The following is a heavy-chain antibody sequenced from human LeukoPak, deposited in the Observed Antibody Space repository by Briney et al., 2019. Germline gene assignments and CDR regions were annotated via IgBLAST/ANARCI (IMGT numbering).Heavy chain of an antibody. D-gene: IGHD5-12*01. CDR1: GFTFSSYS. CDR3: ARDLVQYSGYETYDY. V-gene: IGHV3-21*01. Sequence: GGSLRLSCAASGFTFSSYSMNWVRQAPGKGLEWVSSISSSSSYIYYADSVKGRFTISRDNAKNSLYLQMNSLRAEDTAVYYCARDLVQYSGYETYDYWGQGTLVTVSS. CDR2: ISSSSSYI. J-gene: IGHJ4*02.